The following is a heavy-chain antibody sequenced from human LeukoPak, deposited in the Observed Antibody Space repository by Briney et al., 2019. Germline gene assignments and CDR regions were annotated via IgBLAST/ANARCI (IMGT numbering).Heavy chain of an antibody. J-gene: IGHJ4*02. CDR3: ARDKSDCRDDRCYSKRNDF. CDR1: GDTFTSYY. CDR2: INPKRGDT. Sequence: VASLKVSCKASGDTFTSYYMHWVRQASGQRLEYMGWINPKRGDTDYAQKFQGRVTMTRDTSISTVYIEVSRLRSDDTAMYYCARDKSDCRDDRCYSKRNDFWGQGTLVTVSS. V-gene: IGHV1-2*02. D-gene: IGHD2-15*01.